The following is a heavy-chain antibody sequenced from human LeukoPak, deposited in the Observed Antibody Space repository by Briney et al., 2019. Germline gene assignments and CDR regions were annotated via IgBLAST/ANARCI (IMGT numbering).Heavy chain of an antibody. CDR3: ARDSGP. V-gene: IGHV3-72*01. CDR2: SRNKGNSYTT. D-gene: IGHD3-10*01. CDR1: GFTFSDHY. J-gene: IGHJ1*01. Sequence: GGSLRLSCAASGFTFSDHYMDWVRQAPGKGLRWVGRSRNKGNSYTTEYAASVKGRFTISRDDSKKSMYLQMNSLKTEDTAVYYCARDSGPWGQGTLVTVSS.